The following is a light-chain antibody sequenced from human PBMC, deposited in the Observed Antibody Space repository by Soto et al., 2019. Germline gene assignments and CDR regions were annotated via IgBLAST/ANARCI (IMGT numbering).Light chain of an antibody. CDR3: QQHNSNA. V-gene: IGKV1D-17*01. CDR1: QGITNF. J-gene: IGKJ4*01. Sequence: NIQMTQSPSAMSASVGDSVTITCRARQGITNFLAWFQQKPGKVPNHLIFAASSLQSGVPSSFSGSGSGTEFTLASSSLQGEDFATYSCQQHNSNAFGGGDKVEIK. CDR2: AAS.